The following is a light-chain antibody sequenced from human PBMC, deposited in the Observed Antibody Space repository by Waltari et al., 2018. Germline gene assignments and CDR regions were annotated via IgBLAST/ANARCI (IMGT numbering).Light chain of an antibody. V-gene: IGKV3-20*01. CDR3: QKYGTLPAT. Sequence: EIVFTQSPGTLSLSPGDRATLSGRASQSVSRTLAWYQQKPGQAPRLLIYDASSRATGIPDRFSGSGSGTDFSLTISRLEPEDFAVYYCQKYGTLPATFGQGTKVEIK. J-gene: IGKJ1*01. CDR1: QSVSRT. CDR2: DAS.